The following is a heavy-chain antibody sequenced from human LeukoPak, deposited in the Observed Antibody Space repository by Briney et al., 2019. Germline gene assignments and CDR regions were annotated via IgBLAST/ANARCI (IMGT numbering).Heavy chain of an antibody. CDR3: ARSVYDSSGYRFAFDI. Sequence: SETLSLTCTVSGGSISSYYWSWIRQPPGKGLEWIGYIYYSGSTNYNPSLKSRVTISVDTSKNQFSLKLSSVTAADTAVYYCARSVYDSSGYRFAFDIWGQGTMVTVSS. J-gene: IGHJ3*02. V-gene: IGHV4-59*01. CDR1: GGSISSYY. CDR2: IYYSGST. D-gene: IGHD3-22*01.